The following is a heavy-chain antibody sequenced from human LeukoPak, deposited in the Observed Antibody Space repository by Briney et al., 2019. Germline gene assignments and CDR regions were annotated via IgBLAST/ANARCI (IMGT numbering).Heavy chain of an antibody. V-gene: IGHV3-23*01. CDR2: ISGSGGST. CDR3: AKDRLSSSWSADWYFDL. D-gene: IGHD6-13*01. J-gene: IGHJ2*01. Sequence: GGSLRLSCAASGFTFSSYAMSWVRQAPGKGLEWVSAISGSGGSTYYADSVKGRFTISRDNSKNTLYLQMNSLRAEDTAVYYCAKDRLSSSWSADWYFDLWGRGTLVTVSS. CDR1: GFTFSSYA.